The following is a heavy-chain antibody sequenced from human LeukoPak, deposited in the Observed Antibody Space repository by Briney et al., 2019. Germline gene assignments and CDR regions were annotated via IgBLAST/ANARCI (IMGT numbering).Heavy chain of an antibody. CDR2: ISYTGST. CDR1: GGSISSSSYS. V-gene: IGHV4-61*01. D-gene: IGHD3-10*01. Sequence: SETLSLTCTVSGGSISSSSYSWSWIRQTPGKGLEWIGYISYTGSTNYNPSLKSRVTISVDTSKDQFSLRLSSVTAADTAVYYCARHHASGSYSFDYWGQGTLVTVSS. CDR3: ARHHASGSYSFDY. J-gene: IGHJ4*02.